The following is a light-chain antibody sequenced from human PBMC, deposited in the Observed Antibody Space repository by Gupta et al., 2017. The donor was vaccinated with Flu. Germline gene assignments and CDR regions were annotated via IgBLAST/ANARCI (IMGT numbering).Light chain of an antibody. J-gene: IGKJ4*01. CDR1: QSVSSSY. CDR3: QQYGSSPLT. Sequence: PGTLSLSPGERATLSCRASQSVSSSYLAWYQQKLGQAPRLLIYGASRATGIPDRFSGSGSGTDFTLTISRLEPEDFAVYYCQQYGSSPLTFGGGTKVEIK. CDR2: GAS. V-gene: IGKV3-20*01.